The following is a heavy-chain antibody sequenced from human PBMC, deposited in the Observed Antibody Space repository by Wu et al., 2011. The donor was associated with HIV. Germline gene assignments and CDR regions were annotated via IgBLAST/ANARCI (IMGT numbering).Heavy chain of an antibody. Sequence: QVQLVQSGTELKKPGASVKVSCKASAYIFTDHHIHWVRQAPGQGLEWMGWINPNSGGTNYAQKFQGRVTMTRDTSISTAYMELSRLRSDDTAVYYCARVRAITMVRGVISHYGMDVWGQGTTVTVSS. J-gene: IGHJ6*02. V-gene: IGHV1-2*02. CDR2: INPNSGGT. CDR1: AYIFTDHH. D-gene: IGHD3-10*01. CDR3: ARVRAITMVRGVISHYGMDV.